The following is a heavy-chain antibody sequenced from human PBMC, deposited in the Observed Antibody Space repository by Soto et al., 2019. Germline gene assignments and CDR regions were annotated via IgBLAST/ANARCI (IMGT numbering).Heavy chain of an antibody. J-gene: IGHJ4*02. V-gene: IGHV4-59*01. CDR1: GGSISSYY. D-gene: IGHD3-16*02. CDR2: IYYSGST. Sequence: SETLSLTCTVSGGSISSYYWSWIRQPPGKGLEWIGYIYYSGSTNYNPSLKSRVTISVDTSKNQFSLKLSSVTAADTAVYYCARDASYTDHFDYWGQGTLVTVSS. CDR3: ARDASYTDHFDY.